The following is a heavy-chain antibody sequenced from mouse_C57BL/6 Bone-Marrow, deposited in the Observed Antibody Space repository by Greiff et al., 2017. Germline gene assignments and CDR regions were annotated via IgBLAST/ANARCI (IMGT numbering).Heavy chain of an antibody. Sequence: VQLKESGGGLVKPGGSLKLSCAASGFTFSSYAMSWVRQTPEKRLEWVATISDGGSYTYYPDNVKGRFTISRDNAKNNLYLQMNHLKSEDTAMYYCARDRRLYAMDYWGQGTSVTVSA. CDR1: GFTFSSYA. CDR3: ARDRRLYAMDY. CDR2: ISDGGSYT. V-gene: IGHV5-4*01. J-gene: IGHJ4*01. D-gene: IGHD2-13*01.